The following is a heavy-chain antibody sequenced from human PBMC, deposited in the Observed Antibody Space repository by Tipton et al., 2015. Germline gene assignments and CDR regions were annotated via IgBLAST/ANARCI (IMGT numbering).Heavy chain of an antibody. V-gene: IGHV4-59*01. Sequence: TLSLTCTVSGGSIGNYYWSWIRQPPGKGLEWIGYIYNTGWTNYNPSLTSRVIMSIDTSKKQFSLKLSSVTAADTAVYYCARHFKFGGVIAFDLWGQGTLVTVSS. J-gene: IGHJ4*01. CDR2: IYNTGWT. D-gene: IGHD3-16*02. CDR3: ARHFKFGGVIAFDL. CDR1: GGSIGNYY.